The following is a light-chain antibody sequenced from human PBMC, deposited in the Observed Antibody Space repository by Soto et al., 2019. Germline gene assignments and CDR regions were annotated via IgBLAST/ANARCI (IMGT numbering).Light chain of an antibody. Sequence: EIVMTQSPATLSVSPGERVTLSCRASQSVFSSLAWYQQKPGQAPRLLIYGAATRATSVPARFSGSGSGTEFTLTITSLQSEDFALYYCQQYHSWPAFGRGTKV. CDR2: GAA. J-gene: IGKJ1*01. CDR3: QQYHSWPA. CDR1: QSVFSS. V-gene: IGKV3-15*01.